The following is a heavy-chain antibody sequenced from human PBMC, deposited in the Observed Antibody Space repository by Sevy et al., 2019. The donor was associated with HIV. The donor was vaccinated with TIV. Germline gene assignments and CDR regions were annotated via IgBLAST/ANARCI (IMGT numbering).Heavy chain of an antibody. CDR1: GYTFTGYY. J-gene: IGHJ4*02. Sequence: ASVKVSCKASGYTFTGYYMHWVRQAPGQGLEWMGWINPNSGGTNYAQKFQGWVTMTRDTSISTAYMGLSRLRSDDTAVYYCARAPYDNPYYFDYWGQGTLVTVSS. D-gene: IGHD3-22*01. CDR2: INPNSGGT. V-gene: IGHV1-2*04. CDR3: ARAPYDNPYYFDY.